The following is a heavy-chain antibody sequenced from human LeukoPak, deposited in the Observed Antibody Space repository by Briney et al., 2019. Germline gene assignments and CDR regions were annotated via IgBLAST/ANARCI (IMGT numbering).Heavy chain of an antibody. Sequence: RASVKVSCKASGYTFTGYYMHWVRQAPGQGLEWMGWISPNSGATNYAQKFQGRVTMTRDMSTSTVYMELSSLRSEDTAVYYCARGDYYDSSGYYWDYWGQGTLVTVSS. V-gene: IGHV1-2*02. CDR3: ARGDYYDSSGYYWDY. J-gene: IGHJ4*02. CDR1: GYTFTGYY. CDR2: ISPNSGAT. D-gene: IGHD3-22*01.